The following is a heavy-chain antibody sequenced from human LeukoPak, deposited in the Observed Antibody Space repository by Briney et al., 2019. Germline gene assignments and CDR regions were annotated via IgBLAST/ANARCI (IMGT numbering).Heavy chain of an antibody. Sequence: GGSLRLSCAASGFTFSSYWMSWVRQAPGKGLEWVANIKQDGSGKYYVDSVKGRFTISRDNAKNSLYLQMNSLRAEDTAVYYCAREDYSSGWSGKNDYWGQGTLVIVSS. CDR3: AREDYSSGWSGKNDY. CDR1: GFTFSSYW. D-gene: IGHD6-19*01. J-gene: IGHJ4*02. CDR2: IKQDGSGK. V-gene: IGHV3-7*01.